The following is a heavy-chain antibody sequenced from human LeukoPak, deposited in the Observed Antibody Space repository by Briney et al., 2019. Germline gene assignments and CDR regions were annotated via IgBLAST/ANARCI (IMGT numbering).Heavy chain of an antibody. CDR1: GFTFSSYA. V-gene: IGHV3-23*01. D-gene: IGHD3-22*01. CDR2: ISGSAGNT. CDR3: AKVGPGYDRSGYYDN. Sequence: GGSLRLSCAASGFTFSSYAMSWVRQAPGRGLEWVSGISGSAGNTYYADSVKGRFTISRDNSKNTLDLQMNSLRAEDTAEYYCAKVGPGYDRSGYYDNWGQGTLVTVSS. J-gene: IGHJ4*02.